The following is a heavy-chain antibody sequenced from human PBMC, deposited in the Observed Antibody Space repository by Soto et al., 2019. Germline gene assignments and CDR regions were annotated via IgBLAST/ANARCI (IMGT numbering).Heavy chain of an antibody. CDR3: AREQRFLDYYYYGMDV. V-gene: IGHV3-53*01. Sequence: GGSLRLSCAASGFTVSSNYMSWVRQAPGKGLEWVSVIYSGGSTYYADSVKGRFTISRDNSKNTLYLQMNSLRAEDTAVYYCAREQRFLDYYYYGMDVWGQGTTVTVSS. D-gene: IGHD3-3*01. J-gene: IGHJ6*02. CDR1: GFTVSSNY. CDR2: IYSGGST.